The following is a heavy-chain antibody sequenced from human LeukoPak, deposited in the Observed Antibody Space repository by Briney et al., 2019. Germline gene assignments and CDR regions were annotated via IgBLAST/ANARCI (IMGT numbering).Heavy chain of an antibody. Sequence: GGSLRLSCAASGFTFSNAWMSWARQAPGKGLEWVGRIKSKTDGGTTDYAAPVKGRFTISRDDSKNTLYLQMNSLKTEDTAVYYCTTSPPYCSGGSCFDYWGQGTLVTVSS. V-gene: IGHV3-15*01. D-gene: IGHD2-15*01. CDR2: IKSKTDGGTT. CDR3: TTSPPYCSGGSCFDY. CDR1: GFTFSNAW. J-gene: IGHJ4*02.